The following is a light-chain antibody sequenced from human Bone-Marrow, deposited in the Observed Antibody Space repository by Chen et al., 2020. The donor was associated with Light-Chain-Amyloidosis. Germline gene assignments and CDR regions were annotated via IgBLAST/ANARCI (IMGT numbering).Light chain of an antibody. CDR2: EST. V-gene: IGLV2-23*01. Sequence: QSALTQPASVSGSPGQWITISCTGPSSHVGSYNLVSWYQHTPGKAPKLIIYESTKRPSGISDRCSGSTAGNTASLTISGLQAEDESDYDGYSYEPTPAVVLVGGGTKLTVL. J-gene: IGLJ2*01. CDR1: SSHVGSYNL. CDR3: YSYEPTPAVVL.